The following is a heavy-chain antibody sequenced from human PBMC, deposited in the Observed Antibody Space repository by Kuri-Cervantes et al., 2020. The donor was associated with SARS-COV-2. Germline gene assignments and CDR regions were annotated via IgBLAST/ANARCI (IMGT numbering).Heavy chain of an antibody. CDR2: FDPEDGET. Sequence: ASVKVSCKVSGYTLTELSMHWVRQAPGKGLEWMGGFDPEDGETIYAQKFQGRVTMTEDTYTDTAYMELSSLRSEDTAVYYCATAPAVVAANWFDPWGQGTLVTVSS. V-gene: IGHV1-24*01. D-gene: IGHD2-15*01. CDR3: ATAPAVVAANWFDP. CDR1: GYTLTELS. J-gene: IGHJ5*02.